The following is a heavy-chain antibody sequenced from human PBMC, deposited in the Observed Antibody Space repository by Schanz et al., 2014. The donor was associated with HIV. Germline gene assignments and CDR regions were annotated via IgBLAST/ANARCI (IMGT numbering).Heavy chain of an antibody. V-gene: IGHV3-23*01. CDR1: GFAFNNYA. Sequence: EVQLLESGGGFVQPGGSLRLSCAASGFAFNNYAMTWVRQAPGKGLEWVSSITESGGRTYYADSVNGRFTISRDNSKNTLYLQMKSLRPEDTAVYYCARGQPLVQRWFDPWGQGTLVTVSS. CDR2: ITESGGRT. CDR3: ARGQPLVQRWFDP. J-gene: IGHJ5*02. D-gene: IGHD6-13*01.